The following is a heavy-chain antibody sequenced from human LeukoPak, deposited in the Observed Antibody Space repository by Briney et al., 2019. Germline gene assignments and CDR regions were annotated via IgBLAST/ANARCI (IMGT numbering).Heavy chain of an antibody. J-gene: IGHJ4*02. Sequence: ASVKVSCKASGYTFTSYAMHWVRQAPGQRLEWMGWINAGNGNTKYSQKFQGRVTITRDTSASTAYMELSSLRSEDTAVYYCARDPRGWLRLPYFDYWGQGTLVTVSS. D-gene: IGHD5-12*01. CDR2: INAGNGNT. CDR1: GYTFTSYA. V-gene: IGHV1-3*01. CDR3: ARDPRGWLRLPYFDY.